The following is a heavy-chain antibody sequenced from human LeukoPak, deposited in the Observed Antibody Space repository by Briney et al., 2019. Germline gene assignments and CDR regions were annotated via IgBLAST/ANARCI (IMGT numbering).Heavy chain of an antibody. CDR3: ARHLIVGATRGDWFDP. J-gene: IGHJ5*02. V-gene: IGHV4-59*08. CDR1: GGSISSYY. D-gene: IGHD1-26*01. CDR2: IYYSGST. Sequence: SETLSLTCTVSGGSISSYYWSWIRQPPGKGLEWIGYIYYSGSTNYNPSLKSRVTISVDTFKNQFSLRLSSVTAADTAVYYCARHLIVGATRGDWFDPWGQGTLVTVSS.